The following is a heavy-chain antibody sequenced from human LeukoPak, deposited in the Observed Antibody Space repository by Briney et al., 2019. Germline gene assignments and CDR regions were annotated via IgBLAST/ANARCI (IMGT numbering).Heavy chain of an antibody. CDR1: GFTFSDYY. Sequence: GGSLRLSCAASGFTFSDYYMSWIRQAPGKGLEWVSYISSSGSTIYYADSVKGRFTISRDNAKNSLYLQMNSLRAEDTAVYYCARALRGHGFRIAKYGGGIDYFDYWGQGTLVTVSS. CDR3: ARALRGHGFRIAKYGGGIDYFDY. V-gene: IGHV3-11*01. D-gene: IGHD3-10*01. CDR2: ISSSGSTI. J-gene: IGHJ4*02.